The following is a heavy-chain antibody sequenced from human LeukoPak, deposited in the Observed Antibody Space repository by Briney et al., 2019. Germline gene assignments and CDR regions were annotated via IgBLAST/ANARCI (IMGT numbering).Heavy chain of an antibody. J-gene: IGHJ6*02. Sequence: ASVKVSCKASGYTFTSYAMHWVRQAPGQRLEWMGWINAGNGNTKYSQKFQGRVTITRDTSASTAYMELSSLRSEDTAVYYCARERPQYCSGGSCYHYYYGMDVWGQGTTVTVSS. V-gene: IGHV1-3*01. D-gene: IGHD2-15*01. CDR3: ARERPQYCSGGSCYHYYYGMDV. CDR1: GYTFTSYA. CDR2: INAGNGNT.